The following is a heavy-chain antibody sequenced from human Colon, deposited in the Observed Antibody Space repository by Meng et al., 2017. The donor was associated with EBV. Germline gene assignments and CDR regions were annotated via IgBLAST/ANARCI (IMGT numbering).Heavy chain of an antibody. J-gene: IGHJ2*01. D-gene: IGHD7-27*01. Sequence: LQLMGSCLGLVKLSDTLSFTCTCPRGPIRSMSCYCGWIRQPPGKGLEWMGSIYYSGRTYNNPSLKSRVTISVHTSKNQSSLKLSSVTAADTAVYYCASPLGILGIVDLWGRGTLVTVSS. CDR1: RGPIRSMSCY. CDR3: ASPLGILGIVDL. V-gene: IGHV4-39*01. CDR2: IYYSGRT.